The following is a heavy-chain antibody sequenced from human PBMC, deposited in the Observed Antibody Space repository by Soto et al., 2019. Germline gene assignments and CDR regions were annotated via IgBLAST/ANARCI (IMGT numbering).Heavy chain of an antibody. CDR3: ATTPTPKSSSGHFFDS. D-gene: IGHD6-13*01. J-gene: IGHJ4*02. V-gene: IGHV1-69*13. CDR1: GGTFSSYA. Sequence: SVKVSCKASGGTFSSYAISWVRQAPGQGLEWMGGIIPIFGTANYAQKFQGRVTITADESTSTAYMELSSLRSEDTAGYYCATTPTPKSSSGHFFDSGGKGSL. CDR2: IIPIFGTA.